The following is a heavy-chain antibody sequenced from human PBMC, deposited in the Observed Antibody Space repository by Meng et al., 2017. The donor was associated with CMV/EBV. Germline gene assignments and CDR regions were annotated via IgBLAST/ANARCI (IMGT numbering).Heavy chain of an antibody. CDR2: ISSSSSYI. J-gene: IGHJ4*02. D-gene: IGHD6-13*01. Sequence: GESLKISCAASGFTFSSYSMNWVRQAPGKGLEWVSSISSSSSYIYYADSVKGRFTISRDNAKNSLYLQMNSLRAEDTAVYYCARVYMAAAGVSDYWGQGTLVNVSS. CDR3: ARVYMAAAGVSDY. V-gene: IGHV3-21*01. CDR1: GFTFSSYS.